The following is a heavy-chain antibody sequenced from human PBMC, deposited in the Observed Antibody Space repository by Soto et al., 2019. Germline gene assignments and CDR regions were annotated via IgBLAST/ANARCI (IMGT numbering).Heavy chain of an antibody. CDR1: GFTFSSYA. V-gene: IGHV3-30-3*01. CDR3: ARDKSPYSTGWHKRHFDC. CDR2: VSHEGSNK. Sequence: QVQLGESCGGLVQPGRSLRLSCAASGFTFSSYAIHWVRQAPGKWLQWVAVVSHEGSNKYYPDYVKGRFTISRDNSKTTLYLQMKSLRVEDTAVYYCARDKSPYSTGWHKRHFDCWGQGTLVTVCS. D-gene: IGHD6-19*01. J-gene: IGHJ4*02.